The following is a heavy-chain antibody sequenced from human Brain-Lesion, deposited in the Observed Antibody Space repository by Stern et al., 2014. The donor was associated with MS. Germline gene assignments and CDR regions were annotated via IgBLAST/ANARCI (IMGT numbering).Heavy chain of an antibody. V-gene: IGHV4-61*02. CDR2: IFNSGRT. CDR1: GGSISSGGYY. D-gene: IGHD2-2*01. Sequence: QLQLQESGPGLVKPSQTLSLSCTVSGGSISSGGYYWSWIRQPAGKGLEWIGRIFNSGRTSYNPSLKSRVTISIDPSKNQFSLRLNSMTAADTAVYYCARGRVVPGFQYYATDVWGQGTTVIVSS. J-gene: IGHJ6*02. CDR3: ARGRVVPGFQYYATDV.